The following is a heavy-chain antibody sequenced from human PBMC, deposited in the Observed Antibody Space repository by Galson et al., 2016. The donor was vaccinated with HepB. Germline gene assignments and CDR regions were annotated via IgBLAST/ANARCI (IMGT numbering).Heavy chain of an antibody. CDR3: TTSSTRGYTYGPSAY. J-gene: IGHJ4*02. Sequence: SLRLSCAASGFTFSRAWMNWVRQAPGKGLEWVGRIKSYTDGGTTEYAAPMKGRFTFSRDESNNRLYLKMNSLKTDDTAVYYCTTSSTRGYTYGPSAYWGRGTLVAVSS. V-gene: IGHV3-15*01. CDR2: IKSYTDGGTT. CDR1: GFTFSRAW. D-gene: IGHD5-18*01.